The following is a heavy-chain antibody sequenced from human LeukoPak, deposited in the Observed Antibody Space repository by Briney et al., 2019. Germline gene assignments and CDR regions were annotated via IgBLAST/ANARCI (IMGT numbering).Heavy chain of an antibody. Sequence: SQTLSLTCTVSGGSINSGDYYWSWIRQPPGKGLEWIGYIYYSGSTYYNPSLKSRVSISVDTSKNQFSLKLSSLTAADTAVYYCARDSAQHKRIYQLSSGGWFDPWGQGSLVTVSS. D-gene: IGHD2-2*01. CDR3: ARDSAQHKRIYQLSSGGWFDP. CDR2: IYYSGST. J-gene: IGHJ5*02. V-gene: IGHV4-30-4*01. CDR1: GGSINSGDYY.